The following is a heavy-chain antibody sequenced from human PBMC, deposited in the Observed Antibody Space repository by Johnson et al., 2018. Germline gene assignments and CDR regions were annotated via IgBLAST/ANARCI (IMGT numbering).Heavy chain of an antibody. J-gene: IGHJ3*02. CDR3: AKEGEGYLFGAFAI. V-gene: IGHV3-23*04. CDR2: ISGSGGST. CDR1: GFTFSSYA. Sequence: EVQLVESGGGLVQPGGSLRLSCAASGFTFSSYAMSWVRQAPGKGLEWVSAISGSGGSTYYAASVKGRFTISRANSKHTLYLQMNSLRAEDPAVYYRAKEGEGYLFGAFAIWGPGTMVTVSS. D-gene: IGHD5-24*01.